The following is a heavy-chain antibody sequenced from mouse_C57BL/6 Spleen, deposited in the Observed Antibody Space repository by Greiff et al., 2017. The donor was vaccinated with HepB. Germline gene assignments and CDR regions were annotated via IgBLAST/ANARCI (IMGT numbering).Heavy chain of an antibody. V-gene: IGHV5-6*01. CDR3: ARRRITTPYWYFDV. J-gene: IGHJ1*03. CDR1: GFTFSSYG. Sequence: EVQGVESGGDLVKPGGSLKLSCAASGFTFSSYGMSWVRQTPDKRLEWVATISSGGSYTYYPDSVKGRFTISRDNAKKTLYLQMSSLKSEDTAMYYCARRRITTPYWYFDVWGTGTTVTVSS. D-gene: IGHD2-4*01. CDR2: ISSGGSYT.